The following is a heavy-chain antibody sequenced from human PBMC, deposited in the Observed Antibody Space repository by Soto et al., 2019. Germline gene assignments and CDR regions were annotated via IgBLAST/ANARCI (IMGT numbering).Heavy chain of an antibody. V-gene: IGHV1-18*01. Sequence: QVQLVQSGAEVKKPGASVKVSCKASGYTFTSYGISWVRQAPGQGLEWMGWISAYNGNTNYAQKLQGRVTMTTDTSTSTAYMELRSLRSDDTAVYYCARAKPDRIAEAGNTLSVDYWGQGTLVTVSS. CDR3: ARAKPDRIAEAGNTLSVDY. J-gene: IGHJ4*02. D-gene: IGHD6-19*01. CDR2: ISAYNGNT. CDR1: GYTFTSYG.